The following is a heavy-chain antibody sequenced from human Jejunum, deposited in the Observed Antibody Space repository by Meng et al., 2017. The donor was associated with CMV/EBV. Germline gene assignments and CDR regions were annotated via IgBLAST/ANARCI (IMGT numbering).Heavy chain of an antibody. J-gene: IGHJ4*02. CDR2: IIAVLKTP. V-gene: IGHV1-69*01. Sequence: QVRSVPAGTEVTKLGSSVMVSCKSSGGVFNNYALNWLRQAPGQGLEWMGGIIAVLKTPTYAQKFRGRLTITADDSTGTTYMDLTSLTSEDTAVYYCARGFSNGYLPFDYWGQGTLVTVSS. CDR1: GGVFNNYA. CDR3: ARGFSNGYLPFDY. D-gene: IGHD3-22*01.